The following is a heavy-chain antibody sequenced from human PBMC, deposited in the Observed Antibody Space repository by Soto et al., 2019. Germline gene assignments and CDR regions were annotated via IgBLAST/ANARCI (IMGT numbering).Heavy chain of an antibody. V-gene: IGHV1-18*01. CDR3: AAPGGHHFGMDV. D-gene: IGHD2-15*01. J-gene: IGHJ6*02. CDR1: GDAFTYYG. CDR2: ISGYNANT. Sequence: GASVEVCCESFGDAFTYYGSKWVRQAPGQGLEWLGWISGYNANTKEARKFQDRVTMTADTSTRTAYLEVRSLTSDDTGVYFCAAPGGHHFGMDVWGQGTTVTVPS.